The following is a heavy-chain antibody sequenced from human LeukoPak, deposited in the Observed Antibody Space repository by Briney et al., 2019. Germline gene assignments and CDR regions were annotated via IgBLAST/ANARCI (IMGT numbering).Heavy chain of an antibody. D-gene: IGHD2-8*02. V-gene: IGHV4-39*07. J-gene: IGHJ4*02. CDR2: IYYSGST. CDR1: GGSISSSSYY. CDR3: ARFRAMAYWFDY. Sequence: SETLSLTCTVSGGSISSSSYYWGWIRQPPGKGLEWIGNIYYSGSTYYNPSLKSRVTISVDTSKNQFSLKLRSVTAADTAVYYCARFRAMAYWFDYWGQGTLVTVSS.